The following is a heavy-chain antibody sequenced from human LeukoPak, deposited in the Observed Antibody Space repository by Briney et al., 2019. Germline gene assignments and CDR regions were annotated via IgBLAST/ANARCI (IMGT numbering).Heavy chain of an antibody. D-gene: IGHD6-19*01. Sequence: PGRSLRLSCAASGFTFSSYGMHWVRQAPGKGLEWVSGISWNSGSIGYADSVKGRFTISRDNAKNSLYLQMNSLRAEDTALYYCAKDMSTDHATPGIAVGDAFDIWGQGTMVTVSS. CDR3: AKDMSTDHATPGIAVGDAFDI. V-gene: IGHV3-9*01. CDR2: ISWNSGSI. J-gene: IGHJ3*02. CDR1: GFTFSSYG.